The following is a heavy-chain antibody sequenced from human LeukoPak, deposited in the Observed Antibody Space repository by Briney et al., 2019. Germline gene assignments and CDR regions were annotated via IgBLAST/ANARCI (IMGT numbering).Heavy chain of an antibody. CDR2: IIPMFGTA. CDR1: GGTFSSYA. J-gene: IGHJ6*02. Sequence: AAVKVSCKCSGGTFSSYAISWVRQAPGQGLEGMGVIIPMFGTANYAQKFQGRVTITADEATSTAYMELSSLTPEDTPVYYCARGGGSYYYYSGMDVWGQGTTVTVSS. V-gene: IGHV1-69*13. D-gene: IGHD3-16*01. CDR3: ARGGGSYYYYSGMDV.